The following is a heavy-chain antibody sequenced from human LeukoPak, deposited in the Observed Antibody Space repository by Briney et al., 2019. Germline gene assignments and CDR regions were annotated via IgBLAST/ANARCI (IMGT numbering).Heavy chain of an antibody. CDR2: IYYSGST. J-gene: IGHJ4*02. D-gene: IGHD3-16*01. Sequence: PSETLSLTCTVSGGSISSSSYYWGWIRQPPGKGLEWIGSIYYSGSTYYNPSLKSRVTISVDTSKNQFSLKLSSVTAADTAVYYCARGGAPLGIHFDYWGQGTLVTVSS. CDR3: ARGGAPLGIHFDY. V-gene: IGHV4-39*07. CDR1: GGSISSSSYY.